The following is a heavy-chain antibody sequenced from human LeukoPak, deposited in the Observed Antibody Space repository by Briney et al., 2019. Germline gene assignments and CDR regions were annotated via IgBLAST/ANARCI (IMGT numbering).Heavy chain of an antibody. CDR3: VKEGYTTPFVTALDF. CDR2: ISGSGGST. V-gene: IGHV3-23*01. Sequence: PGGSLRLSCAASGFTFSSYAMSWVRQAPGKGLEWVSAISGSGGSTYYADSVKGRFTFSRDNSKNTLSLQMNSLRVEDTAIYYCVKEGYTTPFVTALDFWGQGTLVTVSS. J-gene: IGHJ4*02. D-gene: IGHD2-21*02. CDR1: GFTFSSYA.